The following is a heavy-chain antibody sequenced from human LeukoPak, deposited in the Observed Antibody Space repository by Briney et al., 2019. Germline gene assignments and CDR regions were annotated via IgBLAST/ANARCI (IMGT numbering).Heavy chain of an antibody. D-gene: IGHD6-13*01. CDR1: GGSISSYY. CDR2: ISTSGST. V-gene: IGHV4-4*07. J-gene: IGHJ6*02. Sequence: SETLSLTCTVSGGSISSYYWSWIRQPAGKGLEWIGRISTSGSTNYSPSLKSRATMSVDTSKHQFSLRLSSVTAADTAVYYCARIATSPHYYYGMDVWGQGTTVTVSS. CDR3: ARIATSPHYYYGMDV.